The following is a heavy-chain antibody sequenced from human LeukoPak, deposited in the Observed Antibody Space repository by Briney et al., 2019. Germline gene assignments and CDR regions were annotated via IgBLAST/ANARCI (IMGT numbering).Heavy chain of an antibody. CDR1: GFTFSDYE. CDR3: ARGNYDYGWGNFRKGSFDN. V-gene: IGHV3-11*01. J-gene: IGHJ4*02. CDR2: ISNSGSDI. Sequence: GGSLRLSCAASGFTFSDYEMGWIRQAPGKGLEWVSHISNSGSDIYYAESVKGRFTISRDNAENSLYLQMTSLRADDTAVYYCARGNYDYGWGNFRKGSFDNWGQGSLVTVSS. D-gene: IGHD3-16*01.